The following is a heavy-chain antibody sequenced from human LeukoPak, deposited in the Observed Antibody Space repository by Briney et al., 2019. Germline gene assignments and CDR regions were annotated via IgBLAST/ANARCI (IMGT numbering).Heavy chain of an antibody. CDR1: GGSISSYY. CDR2: SYTSGST. D-gene: IGHD4-11*01. CDR3: ARSTGTTVFSMGVRNYYYYMDV. J-gene: IGHJ6*03. Sequence: PSETPSLTCTVSGGSISSYYWSWIRQPAGKGLEWIGRSYTSGSTNYNPSLKSRVTMSVDTSKNQFSLKLSSVTAADTAVYYCARSTGTTVFSMGVRNYYYYMDVWGKGTTVTVSS. V-gene: IGHV4-4*07.